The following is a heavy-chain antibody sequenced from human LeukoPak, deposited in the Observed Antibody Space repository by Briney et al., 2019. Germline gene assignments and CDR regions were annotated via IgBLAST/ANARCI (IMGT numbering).Heavy chain of an antibody. CDR2: INPSGGST. V-gene: IGHV1-46*03. CDR1: GYTFTGYY. J-gene: IGHJ2*01. D-gene: IGHD6-13*01. CDR3: ARVLKDDSSSWPTEWYFDL. Sequence: AASVKVSCKASGYTFTGYYMHWVRQAPGQGLEWMGIINPSGGSTSYAQKFQGRVTMTRDTSTSTVYMELSSLRSEDTAVYYCARVLKDDSSSWPTEWYFDLWGRGTLVTVSS.